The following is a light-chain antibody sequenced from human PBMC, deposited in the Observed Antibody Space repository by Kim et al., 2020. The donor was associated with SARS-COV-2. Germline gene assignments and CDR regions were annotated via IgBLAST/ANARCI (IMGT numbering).Light chain of an antibody. V-gene: IGKV3-15*01. Sequence: ETVLTQSPATLSVSPGERASLSCRASESIRSKLAWYQQKPGQAPGLLIYDISTRATDVPARFTGSGSGTDFTLTISSLQSEDFATYYCQQYSRWPRTFGQGTKVDIK. J-gene: IGKJ1*01. CDR3: QQYSRWPRT. CDR1: ESIRSK. CDR2: DIS.